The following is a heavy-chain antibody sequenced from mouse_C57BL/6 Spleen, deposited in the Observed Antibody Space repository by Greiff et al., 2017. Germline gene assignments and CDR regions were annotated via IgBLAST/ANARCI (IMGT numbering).Heavy chain of an antibody. Sequence: QVQLQQPGAELVRPGSSVKLSCKASGYTFTSYWMHWVKQRPIQGLEWIGNIDPSDSETHYNQKFKDKATLTVDKSSSTAYMQLSSLTSEDSAVYYGARADYYGSRHWYFEVWGTGTTVTVSS. J-gene: IGHJ1*03. CDR3: ARADYYGSRHWYFEV. CDR2: IDPSDSET. D-gene: IGHD1-1*01. CDR1: GYTFTSYW. V-gene: IGHV1-52*01.